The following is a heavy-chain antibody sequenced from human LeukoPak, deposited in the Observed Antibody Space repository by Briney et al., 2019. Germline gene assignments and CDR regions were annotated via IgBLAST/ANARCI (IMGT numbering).Heavy chain of an antibody. CDR1: GFTFSSYS. CDR2: ISSSSSTI. Sequence: PGGSLRLSCAASGFTFSSYSMNWVRQAPGKGLEWVSYISSSSSTIYYADSVKGRFTISRDNAKNSLYLQMNSLRAEDTAVYYCARAQTPSGSYYQDDAFDIWGQGTMVTVSS. CDR3: ARAQTPSGSYYQDDAFDI. D-gene: IGHD1-26*01. V-gene: IGHV3-48*01. J-gene: IGHJ3*02.